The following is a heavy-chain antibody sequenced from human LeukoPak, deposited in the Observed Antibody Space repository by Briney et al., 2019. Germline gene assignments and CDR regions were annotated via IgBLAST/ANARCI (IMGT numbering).Heavy chain of an antibody. V-gene: IGHV3-21*04. J-gene: IGHJ4*02. CDR1: GFTFSSYS. D-gene: IGHD3-3*01. CDR2: ISSSSSYI. Sequence: PGGSLRLSCAASGFTFSSYSMNWVRQAPGKGLEWVSSISSSSSYIYYADSVKGRFTISRDNAKNSLYLQMNSLRAEDTAVYYCARLYDFWSGYYPHFDYWGQGTLVTVSS. CDR3: ARLYDFWSGYYPHFDY.